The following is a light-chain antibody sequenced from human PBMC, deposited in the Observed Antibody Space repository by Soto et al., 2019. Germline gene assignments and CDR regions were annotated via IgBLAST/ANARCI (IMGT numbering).Light chain of an antibody. CDR3: QQYMHWPPIT. CDR2: DPS. CDR1: QSVSDC. Sequence: VVMTQSPASLSVSPGERATLSCTASQSVSDCVAWYQQKPGQAPRLLFYDPSTRATDIPVRFSGSGSGTDFTLTISNLQSEDFAVYSCQQYMHWPPITLGQGTRLEMK. J-gene: IGKJ5*01. V-gene: IGKV3-15*01.